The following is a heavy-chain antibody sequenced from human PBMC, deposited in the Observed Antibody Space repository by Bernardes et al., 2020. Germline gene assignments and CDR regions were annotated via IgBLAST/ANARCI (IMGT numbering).Heavy chain of an antibody. CDR1: GFTFSSYA. V-gene: IGHV3-30-3*01. J-gene: IGHJ6*02. CDR3: ARSGVITIFGVALYYYYGMDV. D-gene: IGHD3-3*01. Sequence: GGSLRLSCAASGFTFSSYAMHWVRQAPGKGLEWVAVISYDGSNKYYADSVKGRFTISRDNSKNTLYLQMNSLRAEDTAVYYCARSGVITIFGVALYYYYGMDVWGQGTTVTVSS. CDR2: ISYDGSNK.